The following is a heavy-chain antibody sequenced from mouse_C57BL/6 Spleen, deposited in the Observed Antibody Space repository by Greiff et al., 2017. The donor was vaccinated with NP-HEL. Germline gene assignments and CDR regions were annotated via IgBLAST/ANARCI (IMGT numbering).Heavy chain of an antibody. Sequence: EVNVVESGEGLVKPGGSLKLSCAASGFTFSSYAMSWVRQTPEKRLEWVAYISSGGDYIYYADTVKGRFTISRDNARNTLYLQMSSLKSEDTAMYYCTRVGVITTDWYFDVWGTGTTVTVSS. CDR3: TRVGVITTDWYFDV. D-gene: IGHD1-1*01. CDR2: ISSGGDYI. V-gene: IGHV5-9-1*02. J-gene: IGHJ1*03. CDR1: GFTFSSYA.